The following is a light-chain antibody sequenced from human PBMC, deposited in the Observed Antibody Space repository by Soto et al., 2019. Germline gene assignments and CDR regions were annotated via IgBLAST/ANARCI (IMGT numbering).Light chain of an antibody. CDR3: QHWHDYSWT. CDR2: KTS. CDR1: QSISIW. J-gene: IGKJ1*01. V-gene: IGKV1-5*03. Sequence: DIHMTQSPSTLSASVGDRVTITCRASQSISIWLAWYQQKLGKAPNLLIYKTSSLETGVPSRFSGSGSGTEFTLTISSLQPDDFATYYCQHWHDYSWTFGQGTKVEVK.